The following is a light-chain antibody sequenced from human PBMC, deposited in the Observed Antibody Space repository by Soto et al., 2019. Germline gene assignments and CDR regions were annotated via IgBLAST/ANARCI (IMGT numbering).Light chain of an antibody. CDR2: STN. CDR1: NSNIGTYY. V-gene: IGLV1-47*02. CDR3: ASWDVSLSGWV. J-gene: IGLJ3*02. Sequence: QSVLTQSPSASGTPGQRVTISCSGQNSNIGTYYAYWYQHLPGAAPKLLIYSTNLRPSEVPDRFSGSKSGTSASLAISGLRAEDEGHYYCASWDVSLSGWVFGGGTKLTVL.